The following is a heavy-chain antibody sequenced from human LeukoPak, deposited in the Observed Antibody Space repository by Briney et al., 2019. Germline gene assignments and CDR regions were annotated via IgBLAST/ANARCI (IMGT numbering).Heavy chain of an antibody. V-gene: IGHV3-66*01. J-gene: IGHJ5*02. Sequence: GGSLRLSCAASGFTVSSNYMSWVRQAPGKGLEWVSVIYSGSSTYYADSVKGRFTVSRDNSKNTLYLQMNSLRAEDTAVYYCAIDRRGYSSSWYPPSSWFDPWGQGTLVTVSS. CDR2: IYSGSST. CDR3: AIDRRGYSSSWYPPSSWFDP. CDR1: GFTVSSNY. D-gene: IGHD6-13*01.